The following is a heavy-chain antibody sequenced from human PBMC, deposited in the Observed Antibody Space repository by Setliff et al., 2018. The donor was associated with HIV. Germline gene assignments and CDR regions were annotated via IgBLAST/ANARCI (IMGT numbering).Heavy chain of an antibody. CDR1: GYSFTNYW. V-gene: IGHV5-51*01. D-gene: IGHD7-27*01. Sequence: PGESLKISCQASGYSFTNYWIGWVRQMPGKGLEWMGVIYPGDSDTRYSPSFQGQVTISADRSITTAYLKWSSLKVLDTAMYYCIRRRRAPGTGDLESYWGQGTLVTVSS. CDR3: IRRRRAPGTGDLESY. J-gene: IGHJ4*02. CDR2: IYPGDSDT.